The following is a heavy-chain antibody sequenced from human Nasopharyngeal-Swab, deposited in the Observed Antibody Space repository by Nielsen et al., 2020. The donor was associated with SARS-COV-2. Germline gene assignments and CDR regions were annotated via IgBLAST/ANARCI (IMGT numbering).Heavy chain of an antibody. CDR1: GGSFSSYC. D-gene: IGHD3-9*01. J-gene: IGHJ3*02. V-gene: IGHV4-34*01. CDR2: ITHSGIT. Sequence: SDPLSLTFAVYGGSFSSYCWTWIRQPPGKGLEWIGEITHSGITNYNPSLNSRVTLSVDTSTNPFSLKLSSVTAADTAVYYCARAPDYDVLTGYYPDAFDIWGQGTMVTVSS. CDR3: ARAPDYDVLTGYYPDAFDI.